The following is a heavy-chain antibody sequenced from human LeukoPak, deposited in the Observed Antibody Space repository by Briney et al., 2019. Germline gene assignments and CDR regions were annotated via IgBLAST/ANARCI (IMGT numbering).Heavy chain of an antibody. CDR1: GYTFTSYD. CDR2: MNPNSGNT. CDR3: SRGSGLGYFDWSYYYYYYMDV. D-gene: IGHD3-9*01. Sequence: GASVNVSCKATGYTFTSYDINWVRQATGQELDGMGCMNPNSGNTGYAQKFQGRVTMTMKTSINTAYIDVSRQTLDDTSMYYWSRGSGLGYFDWSYYYYYYMDVWGKGTTVTISS. V-gene: IGHV1-8*01. J-gene: IGHJ6*03.